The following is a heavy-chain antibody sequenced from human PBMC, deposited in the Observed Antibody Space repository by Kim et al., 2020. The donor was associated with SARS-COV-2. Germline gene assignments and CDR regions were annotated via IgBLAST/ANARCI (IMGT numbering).Heavy chain of an antibody. J-gene: IGHJ6*02. Sequence: YSADSVKGRFTMSRDNAKKSLYLQMNSLRVEDTAVYFCTRDHEAGGYGMDVWGQGTTVTVSS. CDR3: TRDHEAGGYGMDV. D-gene: IGHD2-15*01. V-gene: IGHV3-21*01.